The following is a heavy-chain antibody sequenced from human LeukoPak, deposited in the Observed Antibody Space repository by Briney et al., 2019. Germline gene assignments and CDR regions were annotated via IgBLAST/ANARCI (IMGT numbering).Heavy chain of an antibody. Sequence: GGSLRLSCAASGFTYSSYAMSWVRQAPGKGLEWVSTFSGGGGSTYYADPVKGRFTISGDNSHNTLYLQMNSLRAEDTAVYYCARGGQWLRFDYWGQGSLVTVSS. CDR3: ARGGQWLRFDY. J-gene: IGHJ4*02. D-gene: IGHD6-19*01. CDR1: GFTYSSYA. V-gene: IGHV3-23*01. CDR2: FSGGGGST.